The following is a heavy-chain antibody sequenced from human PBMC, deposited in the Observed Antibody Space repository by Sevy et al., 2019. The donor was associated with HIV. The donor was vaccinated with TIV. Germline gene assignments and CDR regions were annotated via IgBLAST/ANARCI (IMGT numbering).Heavy chain of an antibody. Sequence: GGSLRLSCAASGFTFSSYAMSWVRQAPGKGLEWVSAIRGIGGGTYYADSVKGRFTISRDNSKNTLYLQMNSQRAEDKAVYYCAKDDFDYGDYYYMDVWGKGTTVTVSS. J-gene: IGHJ6*03. D-gene: IGHD4-17*01. CDR2: IRGIGGGT. V-gene: IGHV3-23*01. CDR3: AKDDFDYGDYYYMDV. CDR1: GFTFSSYA.